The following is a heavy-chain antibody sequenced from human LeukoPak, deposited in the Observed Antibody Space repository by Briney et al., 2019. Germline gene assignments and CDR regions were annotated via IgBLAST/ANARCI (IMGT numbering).Heavy chain of an antibody. Sequence: PSETLSLTCTVSGGSISSGGYYWSWIRQHPGKGLEWIGYIYYSGSTYYNPSLKSRVTISVDTSKSQFSLKLSSVTAADTAVYYCARAFKEWARPGSYYYMDVWGKGTTVTVSS. J-gene: IGHJ6*03. CDR2: IYYSGST. CDR1: GGSISSGGYY. D-gene: IGHD3-3*01. CDR3: ARAFKEWARPGSYYYMDV. V-gene: IGHV4-31*03.